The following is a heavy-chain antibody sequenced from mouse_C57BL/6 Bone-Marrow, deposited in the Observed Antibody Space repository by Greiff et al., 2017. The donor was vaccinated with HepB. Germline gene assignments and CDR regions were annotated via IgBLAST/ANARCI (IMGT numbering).Heavy chain of an antibody. D-gene: IGHD2-2*01. CDR1: GYTFTDYE. J-gene: IGHJ3*01. CDR3: NSEGLPHRFAY. V-gene: IGHV1-15*01. Sequence: QVQLQQSGAELVRPGASVTLSCKASGYTFTDYEMHWVKQTPVHGLEWIGAIDPETGGTAYNQKFKGKAILTADKSSSTAYMELRSLTSEDSAVYYCNSEGLPHRFAYWGQGTLVTVSA. CDR2: IDPETGGT.